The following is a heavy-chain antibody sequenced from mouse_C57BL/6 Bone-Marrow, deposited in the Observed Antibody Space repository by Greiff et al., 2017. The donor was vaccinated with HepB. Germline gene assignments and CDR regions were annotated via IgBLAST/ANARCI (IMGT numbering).Heavy chain of an antibody. CDR1: GFTFSDYY. CDR3: ARRDYGSSYWYFDV. D-gene: IGHD1-1*01. CDR2: ISNGGGST. Sequence: EVKLVESGGGLVQPGGSLKLSCAASGFTFSDYYMYWVRQTPEKRLEWVAYISNGGGSTYYPDTVKGRFTISRDNAKNTLYLQMSRLKSEDTAMYYCARRDYGSSYWYFDVWGTGTTVTVSS. V-gene: IGHV5-12*01. J-gene: IGHJ1*03.